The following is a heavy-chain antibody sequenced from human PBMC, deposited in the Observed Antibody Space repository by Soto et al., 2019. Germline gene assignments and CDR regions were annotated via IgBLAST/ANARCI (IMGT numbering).Heavy chain of an antibody. V-gene: IGHV4-34*01. J-gene: IGHJ4*02. D-gene: IGHD5-18*01. CDR1: GGSFGSYH. Sequence: TLSLTCAVYGGSFGSYHWSWIRQTPGKGLEWIGEINHLTTTNYNPSLKSRVIISLDTPKNQFSLKLSSVTAADTAVYYCARGYDTALAPIFWGQGILVTVSS. CDR2: INHLTTT. CDR3: ARGYDTALAPIF.